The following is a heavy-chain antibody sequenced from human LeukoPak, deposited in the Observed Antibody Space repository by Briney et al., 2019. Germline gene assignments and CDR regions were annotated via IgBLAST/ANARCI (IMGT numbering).Heavy chain of an antibody. V-gene: IGHV5-51*01. D-gene: IGHD3-22*01. CDR1: GYSFTSYW. J-gene: IGHJ4*02. CDR2: IYPGDSDT. CDR3: ARHPEDDSSGYIFDY. Sequence: GESLKISCKGSGYSFTSYWIGWVRQMPGKGLEWMGIIYPGDSDTRYSPSFQGQVTISADKSISTAYLQWSNLKASDTAMYYCARHPEDDSSGYIFDYWGQGTLVTVSS.